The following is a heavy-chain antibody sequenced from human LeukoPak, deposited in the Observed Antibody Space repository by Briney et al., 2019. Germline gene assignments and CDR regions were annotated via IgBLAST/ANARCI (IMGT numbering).Heavy chain of an antibody. D-gene: IGHD5-18*01. CDR1: GFTFSSYN. CDR3: ARGNTAMVRSYFDY. J-gene: IGHJ4*02. Sequence: PGGSLRLSCVASGFTFSSYNMNWVRQAPGKGPEWVSSISSSGAYIYYVDSVKGRFTISRDNAKKSLYLQMNSLRAEDTAVYYCARGNTAMVRSYFDYWGLGTLVTVSS. V-gene: IGHV3-21*01. CDR2: ISSSGAYI.